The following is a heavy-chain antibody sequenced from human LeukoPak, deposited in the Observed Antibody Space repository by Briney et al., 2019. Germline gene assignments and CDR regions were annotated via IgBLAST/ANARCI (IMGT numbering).Heavy chain of an antibody. J-gene: IGHJ6*02. V-gene: IGHV3-15*01. CDR1: GFTFSNAW. CDR2: IKSKTDGGTT. D-gene: IGHD1-1*01. CDR3: THDTSYYYGMDV. Sequence: GGSLRLSCAASGFTFSNAWMSWVRQAPGKGLEWVGRIKSKTDGGTTDYAAPVKGRFTISRDDSKNTLYLQMNSLKTEDTAVYYCTHDTSYYYGMDVWGQGTTVTVSS.